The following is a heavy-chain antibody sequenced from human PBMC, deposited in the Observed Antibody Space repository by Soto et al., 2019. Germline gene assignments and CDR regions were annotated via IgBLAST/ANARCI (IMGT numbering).Heavy chain of an antibody. CDR2: ISGSGGST. D-gene: IGHD3-22*01. J-gene: IGHJ6*02. Sequence: GGSLRLSCAASGFTFSSYAMSWVRQAPGKGLEWVSAISGSGGSTYYADSVKGRFTISRDNSKNTLYLQMNSLRAEDTAVYYCAKDFTYYDRGGTYYGMDVWGQGTTVTVSS. CDR3: AKDFTYYDRGGTYYGMDV. CDR1: GFTFSSYA. V-gene: IGHV3-23*01.